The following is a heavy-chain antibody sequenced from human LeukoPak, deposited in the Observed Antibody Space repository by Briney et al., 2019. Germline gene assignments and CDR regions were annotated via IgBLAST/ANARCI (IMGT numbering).Heavy chain of an antibody. CDR1: GYTFTSYA. V-gene: IGHV1-69*06. CDR3: ATDSGYDAYYFDY. D-gene: IGHD5-12*01. Sequence: GASVKVSCKASGYTFTSYAISWVRQAPGQGLEWMGGIIPIFGTANYAQKSQGRVTITADKSTSTAYMELSSLRSEDTAVYYCATDSGYDAYYFDYWGQGTLVTVSS. CDR2: IIPIFGTA. J-gene: IGHJ4*02.